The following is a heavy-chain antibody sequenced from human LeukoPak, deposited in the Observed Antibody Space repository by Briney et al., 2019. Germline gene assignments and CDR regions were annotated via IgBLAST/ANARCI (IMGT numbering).Heavy chain of an antibody. CDR1: GYSFTSYW. CDR3: ARRGSSGYYGHHDAFDI. D-gene: IGHD3-22*01. CDR2: IYPGDSDT. J-gene: IGHJ3*02. V-gene: IGHV5-51*01. Sequence: GESLKISCKGSGYSFTSYWIGWVRQMPGKGLEWMGIIYPGDSDTRYSPSFQGQVTISADKSISTAYLQWSSLKAPDTAMYYCARRGSSGYYGHHDAFDIWGQGTMVTVSS.